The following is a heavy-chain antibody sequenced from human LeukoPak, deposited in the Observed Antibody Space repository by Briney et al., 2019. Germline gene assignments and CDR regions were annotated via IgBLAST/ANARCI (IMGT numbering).Heavy chain of an antibody. D-gene: IGHD2-2*01. CDR3: ARRHCSSTSCYDFDY. CDR1: GYSITSYW. Sequence: GESLKIPCKGSGYSITSYWIGWVRQMPGKGLEWMGIIYPGDSDTRYSPSFQGQDTISAHKYISTAYLQWSSLKASDTAMYYCARRHCSSTSCYDFDYGGQGTLVTVSS. CDR2: IYPGDSDT. J-gene: IGHJ4*02. V-gene: IGHV5-51*01.